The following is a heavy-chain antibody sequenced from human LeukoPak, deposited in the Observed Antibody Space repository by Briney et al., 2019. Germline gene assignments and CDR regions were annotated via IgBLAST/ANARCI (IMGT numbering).Heavy chain of an antibody. Sequence: PGGSLRLSCAASGFTFSSYWMSWVRQAPGKGLEWVANIKQDGSEKYYVDSVKGRFTISRDNAKNSLYLQMNSLRAEDTAVYYCARVYDSSGYYDFDQWGQGTLVTVSS. J-gene: IGHJ4*02. CDR2: IKQDGSEK. V-gene: IGHV3-7*01. D-gene: IGHD3-22*01. CDR3: ARVYDSSGYYDFDQ. CDR1: GFTFSSYW.